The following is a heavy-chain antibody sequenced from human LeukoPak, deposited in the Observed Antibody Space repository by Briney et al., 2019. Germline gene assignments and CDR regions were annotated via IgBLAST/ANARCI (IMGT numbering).Heavy chain of an antibody. CDR3: ARVPGELPPYYYYGMDV. Sequence: PSETLSLTCTVSGGSISSYYWSWIRQPPGKGLEWIGEINHSGSTNYNPSLKSRVTISVDTSKNQFSLKLSSVTAADTAVYYCARVPGELPPYYYYGMDVWGQGTTVTVSS. CDR2: INHSGST. V-gene: IGHV4-34*01. CDR1: GGSISSYY. J-gene: IGHJ6*02. D-gene: IGHD1-26*01.